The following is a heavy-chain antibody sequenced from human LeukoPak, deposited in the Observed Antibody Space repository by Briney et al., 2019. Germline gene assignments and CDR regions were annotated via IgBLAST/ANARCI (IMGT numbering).Heavy chain of an antibody. V-gene: IGHV1-18*01. D-gene: IGHD3-22*01. J-gene: IGHJ4*02. CDR1: GYTFTNYG. CDR3: ARRPANYYDSSGYYYLLDY. CDR2: ISAYNGNT. Sequence: ASVKVSCKASGYTFTNYGISWVRQAPGQGLEWMGWISAYNGNTDYSQKLQGRVTMTRDTSISTAYMELSRLRSDDTAVYYCARRPANYYDSSGYYYLLDYWGQGTLVTVSS.